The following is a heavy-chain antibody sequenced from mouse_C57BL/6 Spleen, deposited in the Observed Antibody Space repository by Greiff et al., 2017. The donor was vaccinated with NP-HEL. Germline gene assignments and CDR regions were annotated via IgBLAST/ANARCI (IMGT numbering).Heavy chain of an antibody. CDR2: ISSGSSTI. J-gene: IGHJ3*01. D-gene: IGHD2-3*01. CDR3: AREGLLLPFAY. Sequence: EVKVVESGGGLVKPGGSLKLSCAASGFTFSDYGMHWVRQAPEKGLEWVAYISSGSSTIYYADTVKGRFTISRDNAKNTLFLQMTSLRSEDTDMYYCAREGLLLPFAYWGQGTLVTVSA. CDR1: GFTFSDYG. V-gene: IGHV5-17*01.